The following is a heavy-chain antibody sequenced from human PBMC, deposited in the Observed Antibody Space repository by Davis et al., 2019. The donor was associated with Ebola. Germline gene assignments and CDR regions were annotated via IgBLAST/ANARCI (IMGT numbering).Heavy chain of an antibody. Sequence: AASVKVSCKASGYTFSSYGFSWVRQAPGQGLEWMGWFSAHNGKIYYPQKFQGRVTITADESTSTAYMELSSLRSEDTAVYYCARDYEWWGQGTLVTVSS. CDR2: FSAHNGKI. D-gene: IGHD2-8*01. CDR1: GYTFSSYG. CDR3: ARDYEW. V-gene: IGHV1-18*01. J-gene: IGHJ4*02.